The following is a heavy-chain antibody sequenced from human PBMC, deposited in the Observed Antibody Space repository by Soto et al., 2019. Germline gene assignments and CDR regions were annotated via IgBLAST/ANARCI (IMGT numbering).Heavy chain of an antibody. J-gene: IGHJ4*02. V-gene: IGHV3-30-3*01. D-gene: IGHD5-12*01. Sequence: GGSLRLSCAASGFTFSSYAMHWVRQAPGKGLEWVAVISYDGSNKYYADSVKGRFTISRDNSKNTLYLQMNSLRAEDTAVYYCARDQRRGWLQLLFDYWGQGTLVTVSS. CDR1: GFTFSSYA. CDR3: ARDQRRGWLQLLFDY. CDR2: ISYDGSNK.